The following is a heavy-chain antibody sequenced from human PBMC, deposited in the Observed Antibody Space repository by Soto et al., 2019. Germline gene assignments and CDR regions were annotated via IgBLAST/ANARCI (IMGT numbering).Heavy chain of an antibody. CDR3: AIVVTVVKSFHYWYFDL. CDR2: IIPIFGTT. V-gene: IGHV1-69*12. J-gene: IGHJ2*01. Sequence: QVQLVQSGAEVKKPGSSVKVSCKASGGTFSSYAISWVRQAPGQGLEWMGGIIPIFGTTNYAQKFQGRVTITDDESTSTAHMALSSLRSEDTAVYYCAIVVTVVKSFHYWYFDLWGRGTLVSVSS. CDR1: GGTFSSYA. D-gene: IGHD2-15*01.